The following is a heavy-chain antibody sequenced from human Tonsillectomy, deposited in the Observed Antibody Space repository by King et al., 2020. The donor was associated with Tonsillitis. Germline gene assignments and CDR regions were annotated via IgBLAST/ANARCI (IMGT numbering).Heavy chain of an antibody. J-gene: IGHJ3*02. CDR3: SRPFSSGWYSGLDI. D-gene: IGHD6-19*01. V-gene: IGHV3-49*03. Sequence: VQLVESGGGMVQPGRSLRLACTSSGFTFGDYALSWFRLAPGKGLEWVGFIRRNGYSGTAQYAASVEGRFIISRDDSKSIAYLQMNSLKTEDTAVYYCSRPFSSGWYSGLDIWGQGTMVAVSS. CDR2: IRRNGYSGTA. CDR1: GFTFGDYA.